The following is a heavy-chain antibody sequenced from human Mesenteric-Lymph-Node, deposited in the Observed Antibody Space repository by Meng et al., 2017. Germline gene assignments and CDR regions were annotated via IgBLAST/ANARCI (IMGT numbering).Heavy chain of an antibody. CDR3: ARFRYLSGSFYPDDC. Sequence: GSLRLSCTVSGYSISSGYYWGWLRQPPGKVLEWIGNIYHSGSTNYNPSLKSRVTISVDTSKNQFSLKLSSVTATDTAVYYCARFRYLSGSFYPDDCWCQGTLVTVSS. J-gene: IGHJ4*02. V-gene: IGHV4-38-2*02. CDR1: GYSISSGYY. D-gene: IGHD3-10*01. CDR2: IYHSGST.